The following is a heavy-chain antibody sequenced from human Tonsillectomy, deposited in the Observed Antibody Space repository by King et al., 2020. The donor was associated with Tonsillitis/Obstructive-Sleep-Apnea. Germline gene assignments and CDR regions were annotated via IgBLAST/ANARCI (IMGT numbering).Heavy chain of an antibody. V-gene: IGHV1-69*01. CDR3: ARGSRTTDYYYYHYMDV. CDR1: GGTFNTYP. D-gene: IGHD4-11*01. CDR2: IIPFFGTP. J-gene: IGHJ6*03. Sequence: VQLVESGAEVKKPGSSVRVSCKPSGGTFNTYPIIWVRQAPGQGLEWMGGIIPFFGTPNYAQKFHGRVTITADESTSTAYMELSSLRSEDTAVYYCARGSRTTDYYYYHYMDVWGKGTTVTVSS.